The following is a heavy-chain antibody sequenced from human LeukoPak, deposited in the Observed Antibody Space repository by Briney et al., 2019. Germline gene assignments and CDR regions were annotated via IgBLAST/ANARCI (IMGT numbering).Heavy chain of an antibody. J-gene: IGHJ3*02. CDR3: ARAPPGTDAFDI. V-gene: IGHV3-48*04. D-gene: IGHD6-13*01. CDR1: GFTFSRNN. CDR2: ISTSSGTR. Sequence: GGSLRLSCAASGFTFSRNNMNWVRQAPGKGLEWISYISTSSGTRYYADSVKGRFTISRDNAKNSLYLQMNSLRAEDTAVYYCARAPPGTDAFDIWGQGTMVTVSS.